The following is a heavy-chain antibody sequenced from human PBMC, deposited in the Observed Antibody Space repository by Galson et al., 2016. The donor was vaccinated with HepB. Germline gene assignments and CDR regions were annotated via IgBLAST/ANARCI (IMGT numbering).Heavy chain of an antibody. CDR3: ARADSSSYGYYFQH. J-gene: IGHJ1*01. Sequence: SVKVSCKASGGTFSSYAFSWVRQAPGQGLEWMRGIIPILNTAKYAQKFQGRVTTTADESSSTAYMELSSLRSEDTAVYYCARADSSSYGYYFQHWGQGTLVTVSS. CDR2: IIPILNTA. D-gene: IGHD3-22*01. V-gene: IGHV1-69*13. CDR1: GGTFSSYA.